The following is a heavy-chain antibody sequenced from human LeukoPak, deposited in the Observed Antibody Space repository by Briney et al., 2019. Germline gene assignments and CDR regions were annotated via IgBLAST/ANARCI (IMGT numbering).Heavy chain of an antibody. CDR3: AREGDYGDYHLDY. J-gene: IGHJ4*02. D-gene: IGHD4-17*01. Sequence: SQTLSLTCAVSGGSSRSGDYFWSWIRQPPGKGLEWIGYIYYSGSTYYNPSLKSRVTISVDTSKNQFSLRLNSVTAADTAVYYCAREGDYGDYHLDYWGQGTLVTVSS. CDR2: IYYSGST. CDR1: GGSSRSGDYF. V-gene: IGHV4-30-4*01.